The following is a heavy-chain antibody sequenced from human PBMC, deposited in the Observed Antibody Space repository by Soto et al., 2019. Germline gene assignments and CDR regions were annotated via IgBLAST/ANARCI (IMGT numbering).Heavy chain of an antibody. J-gene: IGHJ4*02. CDR1: GFTFSSDW. Sequence: EVQLVESGGGLVQPGGSLRLSCAVSGFTFSSDWMHWVRQAPGKGLVWVSRINSDGSSTSYADSVKGRFTISRDNAKTTLHLPMNSLRAEDSAVYCCASSVVTGYWGQGTLVTVSS. CDR2: INSDGSST. V-gene: IGHV3-74*01. CDR3: ASSVVTGY. D-gene: IGHD2-15*01.